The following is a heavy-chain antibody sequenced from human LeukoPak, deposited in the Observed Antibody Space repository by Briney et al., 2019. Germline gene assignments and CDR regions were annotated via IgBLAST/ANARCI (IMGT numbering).Heavy chain of an antibody. CDR3: AKTPVALIPYYFDY. D-gene: IGHD6-19*01. CDR1: GFTFGDYA. J-gene: IGHJ4*02. CDR2: IRSKAYGGTT. Sequence: PGGSLRLSCTASGFTFGDYAMSWFRQAPGKGLEWVGFIRSKAYGGTTEYAASVKGRFTISRDDSKSIAYLQMNSLRAEDTAVYYCAKTPVALIPYYFDYWGQGTLVTVSS. V-gene: IGHV3-49*03.